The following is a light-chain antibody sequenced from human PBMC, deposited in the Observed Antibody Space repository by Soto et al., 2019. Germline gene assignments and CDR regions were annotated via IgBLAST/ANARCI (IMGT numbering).Light chain of an antibody. Sequence: DIQMTQSPSTLSASVGDRVTITCRASQSISSWFAWYQQKPGKAPKLLIYKASSLASGVPSRFSGSGSGTDFTLTISSLEPDDFAAYYCQQYNSRMSTFGQGTKLEIK. J-gene: IGKJ2*01. CDR2: KAS. V-gene: IGKV1-5*03. CDR1: QSISSW. CDR3: QQYNSRMST.